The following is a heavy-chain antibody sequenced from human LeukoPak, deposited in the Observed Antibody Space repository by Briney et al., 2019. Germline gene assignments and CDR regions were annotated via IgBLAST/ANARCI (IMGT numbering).Heavy chain of an antibody. CDR1: GFTFSSYA. J-gene: IGHJ4*02. CDR3: ARHTTVTWAGLGY. D-gene: IGHD4-17*01. V-gene: IGHV3-23*01. Sequence: AGGSLRLSCAASGFTFSSYAMSWVRQAPGKGLGWVSAISGSGGSTYYADSVKGRFTISRDNSKNTLYLQMNSLRAEDTAVYYCARHTTVTWAGLGYWGQGTLVTVSS. CDR2: ISGSGGST.